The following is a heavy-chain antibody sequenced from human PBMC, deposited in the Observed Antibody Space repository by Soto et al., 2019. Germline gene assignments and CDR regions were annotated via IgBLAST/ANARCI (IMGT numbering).Heavy chain of an antibody. CDR3: AREVYGGNIYFDY. Sequence: QVHLVQSGAEEKKPGASVKVTCRTSGYTFTTSGVQWVRQAPGQGLEWMGWINAGNGETKYSQKFQGRVTITRDTSANTAYMELTRLTYEDTAVYYCAREVYGGNIYFDYWGQGSLVTVSS. CDR1: GYTFTTSG. CDR2: INAGNGET. V-gene: IGHV1-3*05. J-gene: IGHJ4*02. D-gene: IGHD4-17*01.